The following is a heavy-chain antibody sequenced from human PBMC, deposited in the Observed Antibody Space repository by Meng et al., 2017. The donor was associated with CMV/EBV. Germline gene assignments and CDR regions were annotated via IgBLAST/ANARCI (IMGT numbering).Heavy chain of an antibody. CDR1: GGSFSGYD. CDR2: INHRGST. V-gene: IGHV4-34*01. D-gene: IGHD3-22*01. Sequence: PETLSPTCAVYGGSFSGYDWTWSRQSPGKGLEWIGEINHRGSTNYNPSLKSGFTISLDTSKNQFSLKLKSVTAADTAVYYCARGSTSVTMIVVVFTAASLAYDSWGQGTLVTVSS. CDR3: ARGSTSVTMIVVVFTAASLAYDS. J-gene: IGHJ4*02.